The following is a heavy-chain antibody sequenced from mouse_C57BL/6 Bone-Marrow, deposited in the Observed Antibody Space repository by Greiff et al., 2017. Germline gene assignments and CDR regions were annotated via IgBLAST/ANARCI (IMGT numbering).Heavy chain of an antibody. CDR2: IDPNSGGT. V-gene: IGHV1-72*01. D-gene: IGHD1-1*01. CDR3: ARGDYRYYGSSYDAMDY. CDR1: GYTFTSYW. Sequence: QVHVKQPGAELVKPGASVKLSCKASGYTFTSYWMHWVKQRPGRGLEGIGRIDPNSGGTKYNEKFTSKATLTVDKPSSTAYMQLSSLTSEDSAVYYCARGDYRYYGSSYDAMDYWGQGTSVTVSS. J-gene: IGHJ4*01.